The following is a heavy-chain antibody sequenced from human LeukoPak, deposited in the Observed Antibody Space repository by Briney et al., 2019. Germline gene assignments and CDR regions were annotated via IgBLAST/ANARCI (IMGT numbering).Heavy chain of an antibody. CDR2: IRYDGSNK. J-gene: IGHJ4*02. Sequence: PGGSLRLSCAASGFTFSSYGMHWVRQAPGKGLEWVAFIRYDGSNKYYADSVKGRFTISRDNSKNTLYLQMNSLRAEDTAVYYCARDMYYDILTGYADFDYWGQGTLVTVSS. V-gene: IGHV3-30*02. CDR1: GFTFSSYG. D-gene: IGHD3-9*01. CDR3: ARDMYYDILTGYADFDY.